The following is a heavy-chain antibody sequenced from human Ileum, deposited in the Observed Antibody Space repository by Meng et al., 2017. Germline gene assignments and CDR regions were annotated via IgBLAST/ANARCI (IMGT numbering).Heavy chain of an antibody. V-gene: IGHV3-23*01. J-gene: IGHJ1*01. CDR2: ISGSGEST. CDR1: GFSFTTFA. Sequence: GESLKISCAVSGFSFTTFAMSWVRQAPGKGLEWVSAISGSGESTYHADSVRGRFTISRDNSKNTLYLQMNSLTAEDTAVYYCAKGTDFFYYGSGSYSNWGQGTVVTVSS. CDR3: AKGTDFFYYGSGSYSN. D-gene: IGHD3-10*01.